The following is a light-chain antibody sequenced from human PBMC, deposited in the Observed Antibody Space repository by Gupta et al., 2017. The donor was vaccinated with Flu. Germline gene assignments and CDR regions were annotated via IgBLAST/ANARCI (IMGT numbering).Light chain of an antibody. V-gene: IGLV1-40*01. CDR2: ENT. Sequence: TVSCTRGRTNIEAGFDVHWYRQLPGAAPKLLIHENTKQPLGVPDRFSASRLGTSASLAIAGLQAEDEGVYYCQSYDTTLSAVVFGGGTKLTVL. CDR3: QSYDTTLSAVV. CDR1: RTNIEAGFD. J-gene: IGLJ2*01.